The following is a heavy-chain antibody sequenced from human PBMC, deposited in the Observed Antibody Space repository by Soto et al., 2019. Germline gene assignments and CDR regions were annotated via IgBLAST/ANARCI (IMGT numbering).Heavy chain of an antibody. V-gene: IGHV1-69*06. CDR2: IIPIFGTA. CDR3: AREGYDGYRLSVFDP. J-gene: IGHJ5*02. D-gene: IGHD3-16*02. Sequence: QVQLVQSGAEVKKPGSSVKVSCKASGGTFSSYAISWVRQAPGQGLEWMGGIIPIFGTANYAQKFHGRVTITADKSSSAAYRELSSLRSEDTAVYYCAREGYDGYRLSVFDPWGQGTLVTVSS. CDR1: GGTFSSYA.